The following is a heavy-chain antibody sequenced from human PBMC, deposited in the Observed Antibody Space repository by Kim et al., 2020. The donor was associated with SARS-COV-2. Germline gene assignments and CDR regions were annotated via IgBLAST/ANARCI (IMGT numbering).Heavy chain of an antibody. D-gene: IGHD2-8*01. CDR1: GGSFSGYY. CDR3: ARGIGYCTNGVCYTVYFD. J-gene: IGHJ4*01. Sequence: SETLSLTCAVYGGSFSGYYWSWIRQPPGKGLEWIGEINHSGSTNYNPSLKSRVTISVDTSKNQFSLKLSSVTAADTAVYYCARGIGYCTNGVCYTVYFD. CDR2: INHSGST. V-gene: IGHV4-34*01.